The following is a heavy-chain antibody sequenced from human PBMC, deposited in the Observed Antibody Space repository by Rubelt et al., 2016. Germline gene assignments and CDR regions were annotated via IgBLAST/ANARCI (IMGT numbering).Heavy chain of an antibody. CDR3: ARRQQLGPFDY. V-gene: IGHV1-69*01. Sequence: QVQLVQSGAEVKKPGSSVKVSCKASGGTFRSYAISWVRQAPGQGLEWMGGIIPIVGTATYAQKLQGRVTLIGDESTSPSYRELSRLGSEDTAVYYCARRQQLGPFDYWGQGTLVTVSS. CDR1: GGTFRSYA. J-gene: IGHJ4*02. CDR2: IIPIVGTA. D-gene: IGHD6-13*01.